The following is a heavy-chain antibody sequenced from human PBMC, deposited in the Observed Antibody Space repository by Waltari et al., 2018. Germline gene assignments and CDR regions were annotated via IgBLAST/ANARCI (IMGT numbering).Heavy chain of an antibody. V-gene: IGHV4-34*01. Sequence: VQLQQWGAGLLKPSETLSLTCSVSGASFSAYYWGWVRHVPGKGLEWIGQIRHPGNTNYNPSLQSRVAISIDTSRNQFSQRVFSVTAADTGLYFCTRGGNYDFWSHRPFVDPWGQGTQVTVSS. J-gene: IGHJ5*02. D-gene: IGHD3-3*01. CDR1: GASFSAYY. CDR2: IRHPGNT. CDR3: TRGGNYDFWSHRPFVDP.